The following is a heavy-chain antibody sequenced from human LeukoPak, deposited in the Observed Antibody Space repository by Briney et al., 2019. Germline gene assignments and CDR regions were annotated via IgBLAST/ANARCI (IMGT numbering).Heavy chain of an antibody. V-gene: IGHV3-48*03. CDR1: GFTSNNYQ. Sequence: GGSLRLSCAASGFTSNNYQMNWVRRAPGKGPECISYISSSGRTIYYTDSLKGRFTVSRDNAKNSLYLRMNNLRAEDTAVYYCARGEYYFDYWGQGTLVTVSS. CDR3: ARGEYYFDY. J-gene: IGHJ4*02. CDR2: ISSSGRTI.